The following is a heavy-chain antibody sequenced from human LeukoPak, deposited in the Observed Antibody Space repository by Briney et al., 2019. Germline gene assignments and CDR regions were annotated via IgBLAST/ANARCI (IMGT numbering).Heavy chain of an antibody. Sequence: PSETLSLTCAVYGGPFSGYYWSWIRQPPGKGLEWIGYIYHSGSTYYNPSLKSRVTISVDRSKNQFSLKLSSVTAADTAVYYCARWGVTAIFAIDPWGQGTLVTVSS. CDR3: ARWGVTAIFAIDP. CDR1: GGPFSGYY. CDR2: IYHSGST. V-gene: IGHV4-34*01. J-gene: IGHJ5*02. D-gene: IGHD2-21*02.